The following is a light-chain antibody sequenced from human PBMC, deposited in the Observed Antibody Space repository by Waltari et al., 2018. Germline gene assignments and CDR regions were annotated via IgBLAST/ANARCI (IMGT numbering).Light chain of an antibody. Sequence: QSALTQPASVSGSPGQSITIPCTGTSSDVGGYNYCSWYQPHPGKAPKPIIYEVSKRPSGVSYRFSGSKSGNTASLTISGLQAEDEADYYCHSHTSSITTVIFGGGTKLTV. CDR1: SSDVGGYNY. CDR2: EVS. CDR3: HSHTSSITTVI. V-gene: IGLV2-14*01. J-gene: IGLJ2*01.